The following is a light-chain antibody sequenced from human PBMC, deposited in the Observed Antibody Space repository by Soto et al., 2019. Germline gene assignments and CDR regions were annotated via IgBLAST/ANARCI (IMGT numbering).Light chain of an antibody. V-gene: IGKV3-20*01. CDR1: QSVRSGS. Sequence: EIVLTQSPGTLSLSPGEGATLSCRASQSVRSGSLAWYQQKPGQAPRLLIYGASSRASDIPHRFSGSGSGTDFTLTISRLEPEDFAVYYRHNSADSPHTFGQGTKLEIK. CDR2: GAS. J-gene: IGKJ2*01. CDR3: HNSADSPHT.